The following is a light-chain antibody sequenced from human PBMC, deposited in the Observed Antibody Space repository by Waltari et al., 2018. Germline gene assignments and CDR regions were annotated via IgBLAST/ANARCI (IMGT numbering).Light chain of an antibody. CDR2: EGS. CDR1: SRGVGPNYF. J-gene: IGLJ2*01. V-gene: IGLV2-23*01. Sequence: QSALTQPASVSGSPGQSITISCTGTSRGVGPNYFVSWYQHHPGKAPKLIIYEGSKRPSGISNRFSGFRAGNMASLTISGLQAEDEADYYCCSYATYSPVLLGGGTKLTVL. CDR3: CSYATYSPVL.